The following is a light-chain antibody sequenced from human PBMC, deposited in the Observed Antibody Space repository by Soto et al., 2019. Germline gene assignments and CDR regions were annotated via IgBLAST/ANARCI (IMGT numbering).Light chain of an antibody. J-gene: IGKJ1*01. CDR2: RAS. CDR1: QNVDTS. Sequence: DIQMTQSPSTLSAFVGDRVTITCRASQNVDTSLAWYQQKPGKAPKLLIYRASALESGVPSRFSGSGSGTDFTLTISSLQPDDVGSYYCQQYKRLSTFGQGTKVEIK. CDR3: QQYKRLST. V-gene: IGKV1-5*03.